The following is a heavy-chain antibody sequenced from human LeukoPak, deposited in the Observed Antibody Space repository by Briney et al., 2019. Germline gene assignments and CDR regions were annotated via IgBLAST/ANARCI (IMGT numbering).Heavy chain of an antibody. J-gene: IGHJ6*03. D-gene: IGHD1-26*01. CDR2: MNPNSGNT. CDR3: ARIRSRGGRSNYYYYYYMDV. V-gene: IGHV1-8*01. CDR1: GYTFTSYD. Sequence: ASVKVSCKASGYTFTSYDINWVRQATGQGLEWMGWMNPNSGNTGYAQKFQGRVTMTRNTSISTAYMELSSLRSEDTAVYYCARIRSRGGRSNYYYYYYMDVWGKGTTVTISS.